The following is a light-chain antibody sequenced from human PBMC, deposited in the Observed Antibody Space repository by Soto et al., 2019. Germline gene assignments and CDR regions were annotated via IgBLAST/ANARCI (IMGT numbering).Light chain of an antibody. Sequence: IQLTQSPSSLSASVGDRVTITCWTSQNVNRYLNWYQEQPGKAPKLLIYAASILQSGVPSRFSGSGSGTDFTLAISSLQPEDFTTYYCQQSYGIPQTFGPGTKVDI. CDR1: QNVNRY. V-gene: IGKV1-39*01. J-gene: IGKJ1*01. CDR2: AAS. CDR3: QQSYGIPQT.